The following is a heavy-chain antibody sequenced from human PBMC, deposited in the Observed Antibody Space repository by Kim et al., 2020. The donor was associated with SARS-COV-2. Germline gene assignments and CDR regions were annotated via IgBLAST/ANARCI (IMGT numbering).Heavy chain of an antibody. CDR2: MKQDGSET. V-gene: IGHV3-7*03. D-gene: IGHD1-1*01. CDR1: GFTFSYYW. Sequence: GGSLRLSCAASGFTFSYYWMSWVRQAPGKGLEWVAYMKQDGSETYYVDSVKGRFTISRDNAKNSLYLQMNSLRVEDTAMYYCARDKSSIQSWNNFDYWGQGTLVTVSS. J-gene: IGHJ4*02. CDR3: ARDKSSIQSWNNFDY.